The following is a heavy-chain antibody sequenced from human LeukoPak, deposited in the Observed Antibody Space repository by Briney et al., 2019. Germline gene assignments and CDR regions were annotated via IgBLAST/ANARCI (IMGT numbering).Heavy chain of an antibody. V-gene: IGHV3-7*01. CDR2: IKQDGSEK. CDR3: ARVFRSGGYYLVYFDY. J-gene: IGHJ4*02. D-gene: IGHD1-26*01. CDR1: GFTFSSYW. Sequence: GSLRLSCAASGFTFSSYWMSWVRQAPGKGLEWVANIKQDGSEKYYVDSVKGRFTISRDNAKNSLYLQMNSLRAEDTAVYYCARVFRSGGYYLVYFDYWGQGTLVTVSS.